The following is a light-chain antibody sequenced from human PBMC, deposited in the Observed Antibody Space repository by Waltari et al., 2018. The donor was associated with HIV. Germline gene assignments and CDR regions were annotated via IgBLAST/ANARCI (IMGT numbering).Light chain of an antibody. Sequence: HSVLTQPPPVSAAPGQKVTISCSGSSSNNGNHYVSWYQQFPGTAPKLLIYDNNKRPSGIPDRFSGTKSGTSATLGITGLQTGDEAGYYCGAWDSGLSAWVFGGGTKLTVL. CDR3: GAWDSGLSAWV. CDR2: DNN. J-gene: IGLJ3*02. V-gene: IGLV1-51*01. CDR1: SSNNGNHY.